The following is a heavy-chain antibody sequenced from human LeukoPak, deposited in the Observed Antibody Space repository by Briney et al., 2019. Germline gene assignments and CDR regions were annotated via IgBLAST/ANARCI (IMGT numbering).Heavy chain of an antibody. Sequence: PGGSLRLSCAASGFTFSSHNMHWVRQAPGKGLEWVAVISYDGSNHYYAETVRGRFTISRDNSRNTLSLQMSSLSPEDTAVYYCVRPYVSSGSYYFDFWGQGTLVTVSS. CDR3: VRPYVSSGSYYFDF. D-gene: IGHD1-26*01. V-gene: IGHV3-30-3*01. CDR1: GFTFSSHN. J-gene: IGHJ4*02. CDR2: ISYDGSNH.